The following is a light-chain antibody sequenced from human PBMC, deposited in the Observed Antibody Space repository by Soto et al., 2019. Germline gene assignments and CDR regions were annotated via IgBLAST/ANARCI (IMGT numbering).Light chain of an antibody. Sequence: EIVLTQSPGTLSLSPGERATLSCRASQSVSSSYLAWYQQKPGQAPRLLIYGASSRATGIPDRFSGSGSGTSLHSHNSRIEPEDFAVYYCQQFGSSPPDTFGQGTKLEIK. V-gene: IGKV3-20*01. J-gene: IGKJ2*01. CDR3: QQFGSSPPDT. CDR2: GAS. CDR1: QSVSSSY.